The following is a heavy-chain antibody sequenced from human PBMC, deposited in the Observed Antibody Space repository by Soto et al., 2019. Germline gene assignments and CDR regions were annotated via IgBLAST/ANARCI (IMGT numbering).Heavy chain of an antibody. CDR3: ARGDLEYSGRATTGLDY. D-gene: IGHD6-6*01. J-gene: IGHJ4*02. Sequence: QVQLVESGGGVVQPGRSLRLSCAASGFTFSSYAMHWVRQAPGKGLEWVAVISYDGSNKYYADAVKGRFTISRDNSKNTLYLQMNSLRAEDTAVYYCARGDLEYSGRATTGLDYWGQGTLVTVSS. V-gene: IGHV3-30-3*01. CDR1: GFTFSSYA. CDR2: ISYDGSNK.